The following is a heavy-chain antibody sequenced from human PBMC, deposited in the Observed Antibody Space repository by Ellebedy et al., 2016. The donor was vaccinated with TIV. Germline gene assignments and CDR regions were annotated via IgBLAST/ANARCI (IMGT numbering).Heavy chain of an antibody. D-gene: IGHD5-18*01. CDR3: AKAPPAAMGPIDY. CDR2: FSGSGGKT. J-gene: IGHJ4*02. V-gene: IGHV3-23*01. Sequence: GESLKISCAASGFTFSSYAMTWVRQPPGKGLEWVSSFSGSGGKTYYADSVKGRFTISRDNSKNTLYLQMDSLRADDTAAYYCAKAPPAAMGPIDYWGQGTLLAVSS. CDR1: GFTFSSYA.